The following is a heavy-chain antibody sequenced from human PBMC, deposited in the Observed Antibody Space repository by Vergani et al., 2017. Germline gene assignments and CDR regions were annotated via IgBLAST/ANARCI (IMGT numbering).Heavy chain of an antibody. D-gene: IGHD5-24*01. CDR3: ARRVGDGYTGGWFDA. V-gene: IGHV5-51*01. J-gene: IGHJ5*02. Sequence: EVQLVQSGAEVKKPGESLKISCKGSGYSFTSYWIGWVRQMPGKGLEWMGMIYPGDSDTRYSPSFQVQVTISADKSITTGYLQWSSLKASDTAMDYCARRVGDGYTGGWFDAWGQGTLVTVSS. CDR1: GYSFTSYW. CDR2: IYPGDSDT.